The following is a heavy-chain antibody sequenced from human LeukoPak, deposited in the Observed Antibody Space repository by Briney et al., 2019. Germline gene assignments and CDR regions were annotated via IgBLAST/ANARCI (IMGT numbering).Heavy chain of an antibody. CDR1: GYTFTGYN. J-gene: IGHJ4*02. D-gene: IGHD3-10*01. CDR3: ARVSPSGSRAFDY. Sequence: GASVKVSCKASGYTFTGYNIHWVRQAPGQGLECMAWINANSGGTDYAQKFQGRVTMTRDTSNTTAYMELSSLRSDDTAVYYCARVSPSGSRAFDYWGQGTLVTVSS. CDR2: INANSGGT. V-gene: IGHV1-2*02.